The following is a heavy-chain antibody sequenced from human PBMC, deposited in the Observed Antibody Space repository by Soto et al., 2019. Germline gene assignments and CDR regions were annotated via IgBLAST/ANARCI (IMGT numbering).Heavy chain of an antibody. D-gene: IGHD6-19*01. J-gene: IGHJ4*02. CDR1: GGSVSSGTYF. V-gene: IGHV4-61*01. CDR2: VYYSGTT. Sequence: SETLSLTCSVSGGSVSSGTYFWSWVRQPPGKGLEWIGYVYYSGTTNYIPSLKSRVTISVDTSKNQFSLKLSSLTAADTAVYYCARGVVSSGWQLDSWGQGSLVTVSS. CDR3: ARGVVSSGWQLDS.